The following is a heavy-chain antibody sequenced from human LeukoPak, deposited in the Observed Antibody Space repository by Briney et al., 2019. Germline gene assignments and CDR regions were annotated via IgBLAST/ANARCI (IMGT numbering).Heavy chain of an antibody. CDR2: ISTNNGNT. V-gene: IGHV1-18*01. J-gene: IGHJ4*02. CDR1: GYTXTSYG. CDR3: ARDSPLGNWDY. Sequence: ASVKVSCKASGYTXTSYGITGVRQAPGQGLEWMGWISTNNGNTYYAQKLQGRVTMTTDTSTSTVYMELRSLRSDDTAVYYCARDSPLGNWDYWGQGTLVTVSS. D-gene: IGHD1-14*01.